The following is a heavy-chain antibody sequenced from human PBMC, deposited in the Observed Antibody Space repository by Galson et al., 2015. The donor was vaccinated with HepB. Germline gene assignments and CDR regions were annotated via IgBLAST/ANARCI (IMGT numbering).Heavy chain of an antibody. V-gene: IGHV4-4*02. D-gene: IGHD3-10*01. Sequence: SLTCAVSGDSISSDSWWSWVRQPPGEGQEWIGEISHSGGTNYRPSLKSRVTISVDKSNNLFSLKLTFVTAADTAVYYCARAKEGRGYFDYWGQGTLVTVSS. CDR1: GDSISSDSW. J-gene: IGHJ4*02. CDR3: ARAKEGRGYFDY. CDR2: ISHSGGT.